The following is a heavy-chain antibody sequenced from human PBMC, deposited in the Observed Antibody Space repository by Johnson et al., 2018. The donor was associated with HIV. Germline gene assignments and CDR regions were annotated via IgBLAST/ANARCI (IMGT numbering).Heavy chain of an antibody. CDR2: IYSGGST. D-gene: IGHD3-10*01. V-gene: IGHV3-53*01. CDR1: GFTVSSNY. CDR3: VKHYATMVPYDAFDL. Sequence: VQLVESGGGLIQPGGSLRLSCAASGFTVSSNYMSWVRQAPGKGLEWVSVIYSGGSTYYADSVKGRFTISRDNSKNTLYLQMNSLRAADTAVYFCVKHYATMVPYDAFDLWGQGTRVTVSS. J-gene: IGHJ3*01.